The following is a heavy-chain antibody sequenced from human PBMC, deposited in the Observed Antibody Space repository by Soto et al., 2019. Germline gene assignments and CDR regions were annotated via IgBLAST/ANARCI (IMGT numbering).Heavy chain of an antibody. Sequence: PGGSLRLSCAASGFTFSSYSMNWVRQAPGKGLEWVSYISSSSSTIYYADSVKGRFTISRDNAKNSLYLQMNSVRAEDTAVYYCARVEGDDSGRYSSKSSGYMDVWGTRTTVTV. J-gene: IGHJ6*03. CDR1: GFTFSSYS. D-gene: IGHD3-10*01. V-gene: IGHV3-48*01. CDR2: ISSSSSTI. CDR3: ARVEGDDSGRYSSKSSGYMDV.